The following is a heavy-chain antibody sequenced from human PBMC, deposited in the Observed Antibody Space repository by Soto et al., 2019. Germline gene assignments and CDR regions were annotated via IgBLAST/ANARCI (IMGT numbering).Heavy chain of an antibody. D-gene: IGHD3-3*01. Sequence: PGGSLRLSCAVSGFTFSSYAMSWVRQAPGKGLEWVSGITGSGGSTYYADSVKGRFTISRDNSKNTLYLQMNSLKVEDTAVYYCAKSTIFGAAMGYMDVWGQGTTVTVSS. J-gene: IGHJ6*02. CDR1: GFTFSSYA. CDR2: ITGSGGST. CDR3: AKSTIFGAAMGYMDV. V-gene: IGHV3-23*01.